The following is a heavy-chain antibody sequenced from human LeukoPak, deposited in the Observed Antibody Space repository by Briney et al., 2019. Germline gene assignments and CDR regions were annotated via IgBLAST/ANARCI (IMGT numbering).Heavy chain of an antibody. CDR2: ISYDGSNK. Sequence: GGSLRLSCAASGFTFSSYGMHWVRQAPGKGLEWVAVISYDGSNKYYVDSVKGRFTISRDNSKNTLYLQMNSLRAEDTAVYYCGKSGWLQLRGNFDFWGQGTLVTVSS. CDR3: GKSGWLQLRGNFDF. D-gene: IGHD5-24*01. J-gene: IGHJ4*02. CDR1: GFTFSSYG. V-gene: IGHV3-30*18.